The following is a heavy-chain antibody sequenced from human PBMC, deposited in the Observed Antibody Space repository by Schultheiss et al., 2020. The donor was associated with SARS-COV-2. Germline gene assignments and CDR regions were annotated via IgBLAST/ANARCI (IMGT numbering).Heavy chain of an antibody. CDR3: ARDLRVAAASQTYYYYGMDV. J-gene: IGHJ6*02. Sequence: GGSLRLSCAASGFTFSSYAMSWVRQAPGKGLEWVSTISGSGGATYYADSVKGRFTISRDNSKNTLYLHMSSLRAEDTAVYYCARDLRVAAASQTYYYYGMDVWGQGTTVTVSS. V-gene: IGHV3-23*01. CDR2: ISGSGGAT. CDR1: GFTFSSYA. D-gene: IGHD6-13*01.